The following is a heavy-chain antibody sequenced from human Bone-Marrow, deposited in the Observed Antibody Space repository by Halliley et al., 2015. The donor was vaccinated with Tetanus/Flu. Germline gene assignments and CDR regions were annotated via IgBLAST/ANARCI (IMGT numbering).Heavy chain of an antibody. Sequence: TLSLTCTVSGGYISPYYWSWIRQSPGKGLEWIGDIYYSGRANYNPSLKSRVTISVDTSKTQFSLKLTSVTAADTAVYYCARGHRGPVNPQSFDYWGQGTLVTVSS. CDR2: IYYSGRA. V-gene: IGHV4-59*01. J-gene: IGHJ4*02. CDR1: GGYISPYY. CDR3: ARGHRGPVNPQSFDY. D-gene: IGHD4-17*01.